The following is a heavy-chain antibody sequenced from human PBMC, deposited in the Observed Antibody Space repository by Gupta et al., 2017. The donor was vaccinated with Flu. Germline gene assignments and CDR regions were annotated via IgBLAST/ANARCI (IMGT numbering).Heavy chain of an antibody. J-gene: IGHJ5*02. CDR1: GFTFSSYA. D-gene: IGHD3-10*01. CDR2: ISGSGGST. Sequence: EVQLLESGGGLVQPGGSLRLSCAASGFTFSSYAMSWVRQAPGKGLEWVSAISGSGGSTYYADSVKGRLTISRDNSKNTLYLQMNSLRAEDTAVYYCARGGIVRGDLNWFDPWGQGTLVTVSS. CDR3: ARGGIVRGDLNWFDP. V-gene: IGHV3-23*01.